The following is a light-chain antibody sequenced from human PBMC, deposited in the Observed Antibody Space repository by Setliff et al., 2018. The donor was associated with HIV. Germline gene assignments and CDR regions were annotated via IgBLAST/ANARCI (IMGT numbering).Light chain of an antibody. CDR1: ISDMGSYNR. V-gene: IGLV2-23*02. Sequence: QSALTQPPSVSASPGQSIIISCTGTISDMGSYNRVSWYQQRPGTAPNLIIYEVDKRPSGVSNRFSGSKSGNTASLAISGLQADDEADYYCQSYDSSLSGATIFGGGTKVTVL. J-gene: IGLJ2*01. CDR2: EVD. CDR3: QSYDSSLSGATI.